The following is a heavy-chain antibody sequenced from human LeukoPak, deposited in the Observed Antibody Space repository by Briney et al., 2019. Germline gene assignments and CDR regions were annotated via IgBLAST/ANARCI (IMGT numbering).Heavy chain of an antibody. CDR3: ARAYYYDSSGYAFDI. Sequence: GGSLRLSCAASGFTFSNYNMNWVRQAPGKGLEWVSYISGSSSTIYYPDSVKGRFTISRDNAKNSLYLQMHSLRAEDTAVYYCARAYYYDSSGYAFDIWGQGTMVTVSS. V-gene: IGHV3-48*01. D-gene: IGHD3-22*01. J-gene: IGHJ3*02. CDR1: GFTFSNYN. CDR2: ISGSSSTI.